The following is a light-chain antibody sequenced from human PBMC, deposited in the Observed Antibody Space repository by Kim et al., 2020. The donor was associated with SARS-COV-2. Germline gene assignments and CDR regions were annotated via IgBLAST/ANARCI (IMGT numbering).Light chain of an antibody. J-gene: IGLJ3*02. CDR3: ATWDDSLDVWM. CDR1: SSNIRSNT. Sequence: GQRVTISCSGSSSNIRSNTVNWYQQVTGTAPQLLIDTDDRRPSGVCDRVSCSKSGTSASLAISALRSEDEAAYYCATWDDSLDVWMFGGGTKVTVL. CDR2: TDD. V-gene: IGLV1-44*01.